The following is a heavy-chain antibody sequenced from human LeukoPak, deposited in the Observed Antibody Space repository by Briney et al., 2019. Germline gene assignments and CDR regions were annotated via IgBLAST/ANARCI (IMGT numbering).Heavy chain of an antibody. D-gene: IGHD2-2*01. Sequence: ASVKVSCKASGYTFTSYDINWVRQATGQGLEWMGWMNPNSGNTGYAQKFQGRVTMTRNTSISTANMELSSLRSEDTAVYYCARGPLLVYCSSTSCYGYYYGMDVWGQGTTVTVSS. CDR3: ARGPLLVYCSSTSCYGYYYGMDV. J-gene: IGHJ6*02. CDR1: GYTFTSYD. CDR2: MNPNSGNT. V-gene: IGHV1-8*01.